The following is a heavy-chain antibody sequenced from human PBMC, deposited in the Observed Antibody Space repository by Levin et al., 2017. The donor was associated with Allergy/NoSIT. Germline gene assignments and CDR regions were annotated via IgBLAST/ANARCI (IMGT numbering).Heavy chain of an antibody. CDR2: IYYSGST. V-gene: IGHV4-59*01. D-gene: IGHD3-9*01. CDR1: GGSISSYY. CDR3: ARGGGRYDILTGYYYYYYMDV. Sequence: SQTLSLTCTVSGGSISSYYWSWIRQPPGKGLEWIGYIYYSGSTNYNPSLKSRVTISVDTSKNQFSLKLSSVTAADTAVYYCARGGGRYDILTGYYYYYYMDVWGKGTTVTVSS. J-gene: IGHJ6*03.